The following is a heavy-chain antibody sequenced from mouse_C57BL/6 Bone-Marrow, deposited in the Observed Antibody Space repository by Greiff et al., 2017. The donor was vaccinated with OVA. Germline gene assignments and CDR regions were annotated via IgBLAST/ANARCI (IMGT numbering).Heavy chain of an antibody. D-gene: IGHD2-1*01. CDR2: ICTGGGT. CDR1: GFSLTSYA. CDR3: ARKRDGNYPLGYFDV. Sequence: VHLVESGPGLVAPSQSLSITCTVSGFSLTSYAISWVRQPPGKGLEWLGVICTGGGTNYNSALKSRLSISKDNSKSQVFLKMNSLQTDDTARYYCARKRDGNYPLGYFDVWGTGTTVTVSS. V-gene: IGHV2-9-1*01. J-gene: IGHJ1*03.